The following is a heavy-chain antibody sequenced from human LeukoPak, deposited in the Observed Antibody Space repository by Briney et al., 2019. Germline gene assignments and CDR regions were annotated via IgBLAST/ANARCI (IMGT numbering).Heavy chain of an antibody. D-gene: IGHD3-22*01. CDR2: ISTSGST. Sequence: PSETLSLTCAVYGGSFSSYYWSWIRQPAGKGLESIGHISTSGSTNYNPSLKSRVTMSVDTSKNQFSLKLSSVTAADTAVYYCARVRYSDSSVLTRKRSYYFDYWGQGTLVTVSS. CDR3: ARVRYSDSSVLTRKRSYYFDY. J-gene: IGHJ4*02. V-gene: IGHV4-59*10. CDR1: GGSFSSYY.